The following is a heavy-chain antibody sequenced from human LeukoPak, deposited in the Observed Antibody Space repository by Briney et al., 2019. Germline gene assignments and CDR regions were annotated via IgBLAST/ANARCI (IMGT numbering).Heavy chain of an antibody. V-gene: IGHV4-34*01. D-gene: IGHD2-2*01. CDR3: ARVPGRPAAVFDY. CDR1: GGSLSGYS. J-gene: IGHJ4*02. Sequence: TSETLSLTCAVYGGSLSGYSWSWIRQPPGKGLEWIGELNHSGSTNYNPSLKSRVTISVDTSKNQFSLKLGSVTAADSAFYYCARVPGRPAAVFDYWGQGTLVTVSS. CDR2: LNHSGST.